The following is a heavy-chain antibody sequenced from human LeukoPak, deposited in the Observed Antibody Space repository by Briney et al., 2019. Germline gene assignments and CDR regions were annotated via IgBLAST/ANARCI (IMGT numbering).Heavy chain of an antibody. J-gene: IGHJ3*02. CDR2: INPSAGST. CDR3: ARGQYYYDSAGYHDAFDI. CDR1: GYTFTSYY. Sequence: ASVKVSCKASGYTFTSYYIHWVRQAPGQGLEWMGIINPSAGSTSYAQKFQGRVTMTRDTSTSTVYMELSSLRSEDTAVYYCARGQYYYDSAGYHDAFDIWGQGTMVAVSS. D-gene: IGHD3-22*01. V-gene: IGHV1-46*01.